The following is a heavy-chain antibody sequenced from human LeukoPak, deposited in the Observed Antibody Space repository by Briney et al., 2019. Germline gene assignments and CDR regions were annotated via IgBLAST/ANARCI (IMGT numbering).Heavy chain of an antibody. V-gene: IGHV3-7*01. CDR3: ARGGSDSSWFWID. CDR2: IKQDGSET. D-gene: IGHD6-13*01. J-gene: IGHJ4*02. CDR1: GFTFSSYW. Sequence: GGSLRLSCAASGFTFSSYWLSWVRQAPGKGLEWVANIKQDGSETYYVDSVKGRFTISRDNAKNSLYLQMNSLRAEDTAVYFCARGGSDSSWFWIDWGQGTLVTVSS.